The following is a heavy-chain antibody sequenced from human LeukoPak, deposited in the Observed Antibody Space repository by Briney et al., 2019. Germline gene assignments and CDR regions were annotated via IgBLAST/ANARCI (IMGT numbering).Heavy chain of an antibody. CDR3: ARGSTHAFGL. V-gene: IGHV3-53*01. J-gene: IGHJ3*01. Sequence: PGRSLRLSCAASGFSFSTYGIHWVRQAPGKGLEWVSVIYSGGDTSYSDSVKGRFTISRDNSKNTLYLQMNSLRAEDTAVYYCARGSTHAFGLWGQGTMVTVSS. D-gene: IGHD6-6*01. CDR1: GFSFSTYG. CDR2: IYSGGDT.